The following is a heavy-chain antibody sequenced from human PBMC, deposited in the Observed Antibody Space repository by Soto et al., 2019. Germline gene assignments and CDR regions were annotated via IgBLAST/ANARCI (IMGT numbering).Heavy chain of an antibody. V-gene: IGHV6-1*01. CDR2: TYYRSKWYN. CDR3: ATEDKLNRGYNYNYYYGMDV. Sequence: PSQTLSLTCAISGDSVSSNSAAWNWIRQSPSRGLEWLGRTYYRSKWYNDYAVSVKSRITTNPDTSKNQFSLQLNSVTPEDTAVYYCATEDKLNRGYNYNYYYGMDVWGQGTTVTVSS. D-gene: IGHD5-12*01. CDR1: GDSVSSNSAA. J-gene: IGHJ6*02.